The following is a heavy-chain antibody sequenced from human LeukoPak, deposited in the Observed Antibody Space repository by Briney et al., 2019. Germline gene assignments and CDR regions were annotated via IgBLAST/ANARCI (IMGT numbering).Heavy chain of an antibody. J-gene: IGHJ4*02. CDR3: ARGGYSGFDPFDY. CDR1: GYTFTGYY. CDR2: INPISGVT. V-gene: IGHV1-2*02. Sequence: GASVKVSCKASGYTFTGYYMHWVRHAPGQGLEWMGWINPISGVTNFAQNFLGRVSMSRDTSIRTAYLDMYSLTFDDTAVFYCARGGYSGFDPFDYWGQGTLVTVSS. D-gene: IGHD5-12*01.